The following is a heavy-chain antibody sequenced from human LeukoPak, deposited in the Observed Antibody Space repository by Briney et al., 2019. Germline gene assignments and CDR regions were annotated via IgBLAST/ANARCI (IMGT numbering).Heavy chain of an antibody. J-gene: IGHJ6*03. CDR3: ARTYSSSLRYYMDV. CDR1: GGSFSGYY. Sequence: SETLSLTCAVYGGSFSGYYWSWIRQPPGKGLEWIGEINHSGSTNYNPSLKSRVTISVDTSKNQFPLKLSSVTAADTAVYYCARTYSSSLRYYMDVWGKGTTVTVSS. V-gene: IGHV4-34*01. CDR2: INHSGST. D-gene: IGHD6-6*01.